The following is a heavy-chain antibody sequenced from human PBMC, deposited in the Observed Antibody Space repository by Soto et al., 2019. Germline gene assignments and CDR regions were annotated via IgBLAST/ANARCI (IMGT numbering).Heavy chain of an antibody. J-gene: IGHJ1*01. V-gene: IGHV4-39*01. D-gene: IGHD2-15*01. CDR3: ARRCRGNICHPDNFQH. CDR1: GDSISSSSYY. CDR2: IYDSGST. Sequence: SETLSLICSVSGDSISSSSYYWDWIRQPPGKGLEWIGTIYDSGSTCYSPSLRSRATISVDTSKNQISLKLSSVTAADTAVYYCARRCRGNICHPDNFQHWGQGTLVTVSS.